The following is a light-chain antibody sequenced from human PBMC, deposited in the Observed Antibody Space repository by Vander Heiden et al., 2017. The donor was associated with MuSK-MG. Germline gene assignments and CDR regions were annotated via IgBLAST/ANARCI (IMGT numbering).Light chain of an antibody. CDR1: QSLLHSDGKTH. CDR2: EVS. Sequence: VTTQTPRSLSVTPGQPAAISCKSSQSLLHSDGKTHMSWYLQKPGQPPQLLIYEVSNRFYGVSDRFSGSGSGTDFTLQISRVEAEDVGVYYCMQSTQFPWTFGQGTKVDIK. J-gene: IGKJ1*01. CDR3: MQSTQFPWT. V-gene: IGKV2D-29*01.